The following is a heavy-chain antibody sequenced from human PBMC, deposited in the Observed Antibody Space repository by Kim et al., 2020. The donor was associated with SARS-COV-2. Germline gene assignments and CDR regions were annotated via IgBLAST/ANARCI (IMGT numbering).Heavy chain of an antibody. CDR2: ST. J-gene: IGHJ4*02. Sequence: STHDPHSVKGKFTISRDDSKTTVYLQMNSLRAEDTAVYFCAREPSTYFDYWGQGTLVTVSS. V-gene: IGHV3-66*01. CDR3: AREPSTYFDY.